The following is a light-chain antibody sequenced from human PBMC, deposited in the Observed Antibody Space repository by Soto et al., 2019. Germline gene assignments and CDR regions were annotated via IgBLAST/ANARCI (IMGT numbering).Light chain of an antibody. J-gene: IGLJ1*01. CDR2: DVS. Sequence: QSALTQPASVSGSPGQSIAISCTGTSSDVGGYNYVSWYQQHPGKAPKLMIHDVSNRPSGVSNRFSGSKSGNTASLTISGLQIDDEADYYCSSYTSNDTYVFGTGTKVTVL. V-gene: IGLV2-14*01. CDR1: SSDVGGYNY. CDR3: SSYTSNDTYV.